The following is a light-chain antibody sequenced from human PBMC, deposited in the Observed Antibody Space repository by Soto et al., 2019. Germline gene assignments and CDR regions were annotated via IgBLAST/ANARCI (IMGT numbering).Light chain of an antibody. V-gene: IGKV3-11*01. CDR2: DAS. J-gene: IGKJ4*01. CDR3: QQRSNWLT. Sequence: VMTQSPATLSVTPGERVTLSCRASQSVNINLAWYQQKPGQAPRLLIYDASNRAPGIPARFSGTGSGTDYTLTISSLEPEDFAIYYCQQRSNWLTFGGGTKVDIK. CDR1: QSVNIN.